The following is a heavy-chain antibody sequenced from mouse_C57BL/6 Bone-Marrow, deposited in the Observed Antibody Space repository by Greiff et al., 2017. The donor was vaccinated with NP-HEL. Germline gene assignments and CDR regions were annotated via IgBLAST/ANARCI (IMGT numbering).Heavy chain of an antibody. J-gene: IGHJ2*01. CDR3: TTTVDYFDY. CDR1: GFNIKDDY. Sequence: EVQLQQSGAELVRPGASVKLSCTASGFNIKDDYMHWVKQRPEQGLEWIGWIDPKNGDTEYASKFQGKATITADTSSNTAYLQLSSLTSEDTAVYYCTTTVDYFDYWGQGTTLTVSS. V-gene: IGHV14-4*01. D-gene: IGHD1-1*01. CDR2: IDPKNGDT.